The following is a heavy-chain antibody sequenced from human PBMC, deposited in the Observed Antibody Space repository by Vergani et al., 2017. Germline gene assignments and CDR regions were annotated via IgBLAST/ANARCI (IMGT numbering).Heavy chain of an antibody. CDR3: AKAGGAFWSGYDNSGVEY. Sequence: EVQLVESGGGLVQPGRSLRLSCAASGFTFDDYAMHWVRQAPGKGLEWVSGISWNSGGIGYADSVKGRFTISRDNAKNSLYLLMNSLRAEDTALYYCAKAGGAFWSGYDNSGVEYWGQGTLVTVSS. D-gene: IGHD3-3*01. V-gene: IGHV3-9*01. CDR1: GFTFDDYA. CDR2: ISWNSGGI. J-gene: IGHJ4*02.